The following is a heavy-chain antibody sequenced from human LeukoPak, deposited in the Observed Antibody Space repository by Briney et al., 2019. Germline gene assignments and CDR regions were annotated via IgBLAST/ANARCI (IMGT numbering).Heavy chain of an antibody. CDR3: ARVDYGDYGGPGYFDY. CDR1: GGSISSSSYY. CDR2: IYYSGST. J-gene: IGHJ4*02. V-gene: IGHV4-39*07. Sequence: SETLSLTCTVSGGSISSSSYYWGWIRQPPGKGLEWIGSIYYSGSTYYNPSLKSRVTISVDTSKNQFSLKLSSVTAADTAVYYCARVDYGDYGGPGYFDYWGQGTLVTVSS. D-gene: IGHD4-17*01.